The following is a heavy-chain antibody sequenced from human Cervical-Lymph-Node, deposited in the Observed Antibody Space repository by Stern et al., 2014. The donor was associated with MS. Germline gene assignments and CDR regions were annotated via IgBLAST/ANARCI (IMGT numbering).Heavy chain of an antibody. CDR1: GFTFSSYG. D-gene: IGHD5-24*01. CDR2: ISSDGTEE. V-gene: IGHV3-30*18. J-gene: IGHJ5*01. Sequence: VHLVESGGGVVQPGRSLRLSCSASGFTFSSYGMHWVRQIPGKGLEWVALISSDGTEEFYADTVKGRFTISRDNSKKTLYLQMNGLRAEDTAVYSCAKRRDGFNYLASWGQGTLVTVSS. CDR3: AKRRDGFNYLAS.